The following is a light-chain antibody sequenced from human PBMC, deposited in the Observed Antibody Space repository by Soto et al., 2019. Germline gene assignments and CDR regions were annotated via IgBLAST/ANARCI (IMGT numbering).Light chain of an antibody. J-gene: IGKJ5*01. CDR3: QQYENLPT. V-gene: IGKV1-33*01. CDR1: QNINNY. CDR2: DAS. Sequence: DIQMTQSPSSMSASVGDRVTITCQASQNINNYLNWYQQKPGRAPKLLIYDASNLEAGVPSRFSGSGSATYFTFTISLLQPEDIASYYCQQYENLPTFGQGTRLEIK.